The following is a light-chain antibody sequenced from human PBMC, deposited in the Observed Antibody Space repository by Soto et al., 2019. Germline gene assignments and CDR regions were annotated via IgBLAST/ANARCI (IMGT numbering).Light chain of an antibody. CDR2: GAS. Sequence: EIVMTQSPATLSVSPGERATLSCRASQSVSSSYLAWYQQKPGQAPRLLIYGASSRATGIPDRFSGSGSGTDFTLTISRLEPEDFAVYYCQQYDSSPLTFGQGTKVDIK. CDR1: QSVSSSY. J-gene: IGKJ1*01. CDR3: QQYDSSPLT. V-gene: IGKV3-20*01.